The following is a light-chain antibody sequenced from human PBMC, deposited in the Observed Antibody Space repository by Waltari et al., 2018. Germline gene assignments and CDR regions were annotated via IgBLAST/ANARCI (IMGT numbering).Light chain of an antibody. CDR2: KAS. J-gene: IGKJ1*01. Sequence: DIQMTQSPSTLSASVGDRVIITCRASQSISSLLAWYQQKPGKAPKLLIYKASNLESGVPSRFSGNGSGTEFTLTISSLQPDDFATYYCQQYDTYWTFGQGTKVDIK. CDR3: QQYDTYWT. CDR1: QSISSL. V-gene: IGKV1-5*03.